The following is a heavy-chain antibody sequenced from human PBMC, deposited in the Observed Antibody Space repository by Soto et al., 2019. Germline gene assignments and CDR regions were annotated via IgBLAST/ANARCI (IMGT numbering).Heavy chain of an antibody. V-gene: IGHV1-8*01. J-gene: IGHJ6*02. CDR2: MNPNSGNT. CDR1: GYTFTNYD. D-gene: IGHD3-3*01. Sequence: QVQLVQSGAEVKKPGASVKVSCKASGYTFTNYDVNWVRQAAGQGLEWMGWMNPNSGNTDYAQKFRDRVAMTRNTSIDTAYMELSSLTSEDTAVNYCASQGVDFWRVGHYYGLGVWGQGTAVTVAS. CDR3: ASQGVDFWRVGHYYGLGV.